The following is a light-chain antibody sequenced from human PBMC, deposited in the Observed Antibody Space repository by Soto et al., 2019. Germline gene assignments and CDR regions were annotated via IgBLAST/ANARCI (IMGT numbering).Light chain of an antibody. CDR2: KAS. J-gene: IGKJ1*01. Sequence: DIQMTQSPSTLSGSVGDRVTITCRASQTISSWLAWYQQKPGKAPKLLIYKASTLTSGVPSRFSGSGSGTEFTLTISSLQPDDFATYYCQHYNSYSEAFGQGTTVELK. V-gene: IGKV1-5*03. CDR3: QHYNSYSEA. CDR1: QTISSW.